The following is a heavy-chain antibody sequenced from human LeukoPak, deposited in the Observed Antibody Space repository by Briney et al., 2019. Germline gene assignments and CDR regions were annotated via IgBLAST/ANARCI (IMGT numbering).Heavy chain of an antibody. J-gene: IGHJ4*02. CDR1: GFTFSSYG. CDR2: TSYDGSNK. CDR3: AKDGWSDSSSWAAFDY. Sequence: GGSLRLSCAASGFTFSSYGMHWVRQAPGKGLEWVAVTSYDGSNKYYADSVKGRFTISRDNSKNTLYLQMNSLRAEDTAVYYCAKDGWSDSSSWAAFDYWGQGTLVTVSS. D-gene: IGHD6-13*01. V-gene: IGHV3-30*18.